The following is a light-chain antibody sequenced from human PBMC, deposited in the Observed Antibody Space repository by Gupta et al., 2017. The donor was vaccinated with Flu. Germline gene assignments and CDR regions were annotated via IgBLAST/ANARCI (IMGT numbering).Light chain of an antibody. Sequence: RGRPAFICKSIRKSLVCSNGKTYLDWYQQRPGQPPKFLIYKVSTRESGVPDRFSGSGSGTDFTLTISRLQAEDVGVYYCQQGDSTHFTFGQGTKVDIK. J-gene: IGKJ2*01. CDR1: KSLVCSNGKTY. CDR3: QQGDSTHFT. V-gene: IGKV2-30*01. CDR2: KVS.